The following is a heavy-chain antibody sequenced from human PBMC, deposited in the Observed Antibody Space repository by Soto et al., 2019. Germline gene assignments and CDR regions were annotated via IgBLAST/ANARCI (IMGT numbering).Heavy chain of an antibody. CDR3: ARTTAYCGGDCSADAFDI. J-gene: IGHJ3*02. CDR1: GYTFTGYN. CDR2: LNPNSGGT. D-gene: IGHD2-21*02. V-gene: IGHV1-2*02. Sequence: RPSVKVSCKASGYTFTGYNMHWVRQAPGQGPEWMGWLNPNSGGTSYAQKFQGRVTMTRDTSISTTYMEMSRLRSDDTAVYYCARTTAYCGGDCSADAFDIWGQGTMVTVSS.